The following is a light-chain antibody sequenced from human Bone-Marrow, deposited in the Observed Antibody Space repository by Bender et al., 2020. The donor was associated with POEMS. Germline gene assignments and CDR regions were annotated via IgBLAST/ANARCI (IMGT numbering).Light chain of an antibody. Sequence: QLVLSQSPSASASLGASVKLTCTLSSGHSNYAIAWHQQQPGMGPRFLMKINSDGSHTKGDGIPDRFSGSSSGAERYLTIFSLQSEDEGDYYCQTWGGGPYVFGPGTKVTVL. CDR1: SGHSNYA. J-gene: IGLJ1*01. CDR2: INSDGSH. V-gene: IGLV4-69*01. CDR3: QTWGGGPYV.